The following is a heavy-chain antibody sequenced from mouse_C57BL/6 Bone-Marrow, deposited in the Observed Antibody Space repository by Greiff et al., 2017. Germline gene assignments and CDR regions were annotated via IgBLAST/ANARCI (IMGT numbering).Heavy chain of an antibody. CDR2: IYPGSGST. CDR1: GYTFTSYW. D-gene: IGHD1-1*01. CDR3: AHITTVVAPWYFDV. V-gene: IGHV1-55*01. J-gene: IGHJ1*03. Sequence: QVQLQQPGAELVKPGASVKMSCKASGYTFTSYWITWVKQRPGQGLEWIGDIYPGSGSTNYNEKFKGKATLTADKSSSTAYMQLSSLTSEDSAVYFCAHITTVVAPWYFDVWGTGTTVTVSS.